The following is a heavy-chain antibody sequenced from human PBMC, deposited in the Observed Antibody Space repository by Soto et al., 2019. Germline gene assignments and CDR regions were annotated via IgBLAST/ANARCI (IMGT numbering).Heavy chain of an antibody. V-gene: IGHV1-18*01. CDR1: GYGFTTYG. Sequence: QVHLVQSGAEVKKPGASVKVSCKGSGYGFTTYGITWVRQAPGQGLEWMAWISAHNGNSNYAQKLQGRVTVTRDTSTRTAYMELRSLRSDDTAVYYLARGRYGDYLGQGALVTVSS. CDR3: ARGRYGDY. J-gene: IGHJ4*02. CDR2: ISAHNGNS. D-gene: IGHD1-1*01.